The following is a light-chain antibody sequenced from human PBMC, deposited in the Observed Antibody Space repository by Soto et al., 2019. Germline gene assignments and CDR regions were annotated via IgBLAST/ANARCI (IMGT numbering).Light chain of an antibody. CDR1: QSVLYSSNNKNY. Sequence: DIVMTQSPDSLAVSLGERATINCKSSQSVLYSSNNKNYLAWYQQKPGQPPKLLIYWASTRESGVPDRFSGSGSGKDFTLTIRILQAEDVAVYYCQQYYSTSYTFGQGTKLEIK. CDR2: WAS. CDR3: QQYYSTSYT. J-gene: IGKJ2*01. V-gene: IGKV4-1*01.